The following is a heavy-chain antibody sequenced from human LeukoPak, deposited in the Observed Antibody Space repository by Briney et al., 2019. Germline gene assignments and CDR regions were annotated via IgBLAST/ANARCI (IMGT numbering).Heavy chain of an antibody. CDR1: GGSISSYY. V-gene: IGHV4-59*08. J-gene: IGHJ4*02. CDR2: VYYSGST. D-gene: IGHD4-17*01. CDR3: ARQGGTTIDY. Sequence: SETLSLTCTVSGGSISSYYWSWIRQPPGKGLEWIGYVYYSGSTNYNPSLKSRVTISVDTSKNQFSLKLSSVTAADTAVYYCARQGGTTIDYWGQGTLVTVSS.